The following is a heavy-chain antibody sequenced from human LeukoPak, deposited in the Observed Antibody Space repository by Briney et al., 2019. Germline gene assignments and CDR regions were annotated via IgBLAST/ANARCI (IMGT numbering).Heavy chain of an antibody. D-gene: IGHD4-17*01. CDR1: GFTFSSYA. CDR3: AKVDATVTTSSTSYYYYGMDV. J-gene: IGHJ6*02. V-gene: IGHV3-23*01. Sequence: PGGSLRLSCAASGFTFSSYAMSWVRQAPGKGLEWVSAISGSGGSTYYADSVKGRFTISRDNSKNTLYLQMNSLRAEDTAVYYCAKVDATVTTSSTSYYYYGMDVWGQGTTVTVSS. CDR2: ISGSGGST.